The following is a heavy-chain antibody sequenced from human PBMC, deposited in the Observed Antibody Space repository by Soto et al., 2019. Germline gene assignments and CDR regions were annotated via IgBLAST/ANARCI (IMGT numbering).Heavy chain of an antibody. V-gene: IGHV3-30-3*01. CDR1: GFTFSSYA. Sequence: QVQLVESGGGVVQPGRSLRLSCAASGFTFSSYAMHWVRQAPGKGLEWVAVISYAGSNKYYADSVKGRFTISRDNSKNTLYLQMNSLIAEDTAVYYCARMSAVAGTFYFDYWGQGTLVTVSS. CDR3: ARMSAVAGTFYFDY. D-gene: IGHD6-19*01. CDR2: ISYAGSNK. J-gene: IGHJ4*02.